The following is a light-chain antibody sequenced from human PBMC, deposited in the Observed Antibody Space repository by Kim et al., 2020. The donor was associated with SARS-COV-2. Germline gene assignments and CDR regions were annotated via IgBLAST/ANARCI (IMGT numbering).Light chain of an antibody. CDR3: TSYAGSNNLDV. CDR1: SSDIGAYKY. Sequence: SVTISGTGTSSDIGAYKYVSWYQQHPGKAPKRMIYEVNRRPSGVPDRFSGSKSGNTASLTVSGLQAEDEADYYCTSYAGSNNLDVFGTGTKVTVL. CDR2: EVN. V-gene: IGLV2-8*01. J-gene: IGLJ1*01.